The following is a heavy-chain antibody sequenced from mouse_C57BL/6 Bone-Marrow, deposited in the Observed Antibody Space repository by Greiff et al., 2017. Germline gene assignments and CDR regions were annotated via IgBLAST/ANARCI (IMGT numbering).Heavy chain of an antibody. V-gene: IGHV1-82*01. CDR2: IYPGDGDT. J-gene: IGHJ3*01. CDR3: AFYGSSYVGFAY. CDR1: GYAFSSSW. D-gene: IGHD1-1*01. Sequence: QVQLKQSGPELVKPGASVKISCKASGYAFSSSWMNWVKQRPGKGLEWIGRIYPGDGDTNYNGKFKGKATLTADKSSSTAYMQLSRLTSEDAAVYFCAFYGSSYVGFAYWGQGTLVTVSA.